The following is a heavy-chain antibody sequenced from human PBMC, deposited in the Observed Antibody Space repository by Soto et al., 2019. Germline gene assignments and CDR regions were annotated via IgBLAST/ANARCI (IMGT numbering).Heavy chain of an antibody. CDR1: GFTFSSYA. CDR2: ISGSGGST. V-gene: IGHV3-23*01. J-gene: IGHJ4*02. D-gene: IGHD2-15*01. CDR3: AKARSLRGYWCGGSCSPLDF. Sequence: EVQLLESGGGLVQPGGSLRLSCAASGFTFSSYAMSWVRQAPGKGLEWVSAISGSGGSTYYADSVKGRFTISRDNSQNTLYLQMNIPRAEDTAVYYCAKARSLRGYWCGGSCSPLDFWGQGTLVTVSS.